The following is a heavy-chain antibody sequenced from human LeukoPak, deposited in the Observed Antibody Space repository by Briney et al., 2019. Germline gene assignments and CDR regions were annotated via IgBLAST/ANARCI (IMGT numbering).Heavy chain of an antibody. D-gene: IGHD1-7*01. CDR1: GFTFSSYA. J-gene: IGHJ4*02. CDR3: TTAAPYNWNYGDFDY. V-gene: IGHV3-15*07. Sequence: PGGSLRLSCAASGFTFSSYAMNWVRQAPGKGLEWVGRIKSKTDGGTTDYAAPVKGRFTIPRDDSKNTLYLQMNSLKTEDTAVYYCTTAAPYNWNYGDFDYWGQGTLVTVSS. CDR2: IKSKTDGGTT.